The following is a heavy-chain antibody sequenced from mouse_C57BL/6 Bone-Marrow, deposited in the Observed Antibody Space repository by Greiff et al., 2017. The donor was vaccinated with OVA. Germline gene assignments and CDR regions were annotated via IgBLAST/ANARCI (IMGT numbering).Heavy chain of an antibody. J-gene: IGHJ2*01. CDR2: ISYDGSN. V-gene: IGHV3-6*01. D-gene: IGHD1-1*01. Sequence: ESGPGLVKPSQSLSLTCSVTGYSITSGYYWNWIRQFPGNKLEWMGYISYDGSNNYNPSLKNRISITRDTSKNQFFLKLNSVTTEDTATYYCARGDITTVVATDYWGQGTTLTVSS. CDR1: GYSITSGYY. CDR3: ARGDITTVVATDY.